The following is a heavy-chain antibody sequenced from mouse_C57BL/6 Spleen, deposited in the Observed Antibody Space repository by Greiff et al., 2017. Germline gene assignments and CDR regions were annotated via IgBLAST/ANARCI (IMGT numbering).Heavy chain of an antibody. D-gene: IGHD2-5*01. Sequence: QVQLKQSGAELMKPGASVTLSCKASGYTFTDYEMHWVKQTPVHGLEWIGAIDPETGGTAYNQKFKGKAILTADKSSSTAYMELRGLTSEDSAVYYCTRWRYCSNRYFDGWGTGTTVTVSS. CDR3: TRWRYCSNRYFDG. V-gene: IGHV1-15*01. J-gene: IGHJ1*03. CDR1: GYTFTDYE. CDR2: IDPETGGT.